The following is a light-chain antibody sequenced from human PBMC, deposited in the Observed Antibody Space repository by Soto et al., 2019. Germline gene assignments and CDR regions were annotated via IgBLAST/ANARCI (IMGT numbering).Light chain of an antibody. CDR2: GAS. CDR1: QSVSSNY. J-gene: IGKJ1*01. V-gene: IGKV3-20*01. CDR3: QQYDSSPLT. Sequence: EIQLTQFPGSLSVFPGDSANLFCRASQSVSSNYLTWYQQKPGQAPRSLISGASSRATGIPARFSGSGSGTDLALTISRLEPEDVAMYFCQQYDSSPLTXGQGTKVDIK.